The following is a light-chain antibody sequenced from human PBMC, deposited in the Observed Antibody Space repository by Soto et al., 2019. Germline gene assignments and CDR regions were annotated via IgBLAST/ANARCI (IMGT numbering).Light chain of an antibody. CDR2: SNT. CDR3: AAWDDSLSGWV. V-gene: IGLV1-47*02. Sequence: QSVLTQPPSASGTPGQWVTISCSGSSSNIGSNYVYWYQQYPRTAPRLLIYSNTQRPSGVPDRFSGSKSVTSASLAISGLRSEDEADYYCAAWDDSLSGWVFGGGTKLTVL. CDR1: SSNIGSNY. J-gene: IGLJ3*02.